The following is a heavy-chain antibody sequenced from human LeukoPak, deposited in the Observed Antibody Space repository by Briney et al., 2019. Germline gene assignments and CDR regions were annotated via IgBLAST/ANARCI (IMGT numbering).Heavy chain of an antibody. V-gene: IGHV3-48*03. D-gene: IGHD3-3*01. CDR1: GFTFSSYE. J-gene: IGHJ4*02. Sequence: PGGSLRLSCAASGFTFSSYEMNWVRQAPGKGLEWVSYISSSGSNIYYADSVKGRFTISRDNAKNSLYLQMNSLRAEDTAVYYCARALYYDFWFDYWGQGTLVTVSS. CDR2: ISSSGSNI. CDR3: ARALYYDFWFDY.